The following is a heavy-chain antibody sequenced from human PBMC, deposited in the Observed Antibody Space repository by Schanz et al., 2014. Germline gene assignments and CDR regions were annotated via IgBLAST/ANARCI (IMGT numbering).Heavy chain of an antibody. V-gene: IGHV3-30*04. CDR1: GFTFRGHA. D-gene: IGHD2-8*02. J-gene: IGHJ3*01. Sequence: QVQLVESGGGVVQPGRSLRLSCAASGFTFRGHAMHWVRQAPGKGLEKVAAISTDGTNTYYAASVRGRFTISRVNSKNTVYLQMDSLRSEDTAVYYCTRDRGALVTHNDALNLWGQGTMVSVSS. CDR3: TRDRGALVTHNDALNL. CDR2: ISTDGTNT.